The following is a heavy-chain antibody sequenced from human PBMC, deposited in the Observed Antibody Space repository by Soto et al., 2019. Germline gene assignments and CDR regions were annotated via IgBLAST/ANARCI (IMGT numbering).Heavy chain of an antibody. D-gene: IGHD4-17*01. V-gene: IGHV1-8*01. Sequence: QVQLVQSGTEVKKPGASVKVSCKASGYTFTSHDINWERQATGQGLEWMGWMNPNSGNTGYAQKFQGRVTMTRNTSIITAYMELSSLRSEDTAVYYCARWDYGVYARFDYWGQGTLVTVSS. CDR2: MNPNSGNT. J-gene: IGHJ4*02. CDR1: GYTFTSHD. CDR3: ARWDYGVYARFDY.